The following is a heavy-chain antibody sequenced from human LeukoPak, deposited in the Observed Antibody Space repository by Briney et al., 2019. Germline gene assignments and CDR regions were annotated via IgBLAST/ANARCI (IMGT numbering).Heavy chain of an antibody. D-gene: IGHD3-16*02. J-gene: IGHJ4*02. V-gene: IGHV3-33*01. Sequence: GVSLSLSCAASVFSFNTYAMHWVRQAPGRGLEWVALIWHDGSHKLYSNSVRGQFTISRDNSKNTVDLQMNNLRPKDTAVYYCAREIFVSGSYPVFWGQGTLVTVSS. CDR1: VFSFNTYA. CDR3: AREIFVSGSYPVF. CDR2: IWHDGSHK.